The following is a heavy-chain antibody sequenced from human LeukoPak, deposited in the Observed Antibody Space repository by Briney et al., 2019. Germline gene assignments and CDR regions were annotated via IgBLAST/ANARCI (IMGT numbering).Heavy chain of an antibody. J-gene: IGHJ4*02. D-gene: IGHD3-16*01. CDR3: ARSPAFGGL. CDR1: GGSISSYY. V-gene: IGHV4-59*01. CDR2: IYYSGSP. Sequence: SETVSLTCTVYGGSISSYYWSWVRQPPGKGLEWIGYIYYSGSPNYNPSLKSRVTISLDTSKNQFSLKLSSVTAADTAVYYCARSPAFGGLWGQGTLVTVSS.